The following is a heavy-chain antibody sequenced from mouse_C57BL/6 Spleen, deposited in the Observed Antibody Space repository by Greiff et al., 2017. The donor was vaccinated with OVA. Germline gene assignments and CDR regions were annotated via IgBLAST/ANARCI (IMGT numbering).Heavy chain of an antibody. CDR1: GFTFSDYG. Sequence: EVMLVESGGGLVQPGGSLKLSCAASGFTFSDYGMAWVRQAPRKGPEWVAFISNLAYSIYYADTVTGRFTISRENAKNTLYLERSSLRSEDTAMYYCARHALITTVVGAEAMDYWGQGTSVTVSS. CDR2: ISNLAYSI. V-gene: IGHV5-15*01. CDR3: ARHALITTVVGAEAMDY. D-gene: IGHD1-1*01. J-gene: IGHJ4*01.